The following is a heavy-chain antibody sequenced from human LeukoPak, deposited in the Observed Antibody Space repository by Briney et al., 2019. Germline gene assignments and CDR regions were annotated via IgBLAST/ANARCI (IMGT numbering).Heavy chain of an antibody. V-gene: IGHV1-69*04. J-gene: IGHJ4*02. D-gene: IGHD3-10*01. CDR1: GGTFSSYA. CDR3: ASLSRGVED. Sequence: SVTVSCRASGGTFSSYAISWVRQAPGQGLEWMGRIIPILGIANYAQKFQGRVTITADKSTSTAYMELSSLRSEDTAVYYCASLSRGVEDWGQGTLVTVSS. CDR2: IIPILGIA.